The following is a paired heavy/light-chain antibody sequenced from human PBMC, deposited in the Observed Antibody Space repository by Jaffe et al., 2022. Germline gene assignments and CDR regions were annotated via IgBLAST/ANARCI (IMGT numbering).Light chain of an antibody. V-gene: IGLV3-1*01. CDR1: KLGDKY. J-gene: IGLJ2*01. Sequence: SYEVTQPPSVSVSPGQTASITCSGDKLGDKYACWYQQKPGQSPVLVIYQDSKRPSGIPERFSGSNSGNTATLTISGTQAMDEADYYCQAWDSNTAVFGGGTKLTVL. CDR2: QDS. CDR3: QAWDSNTAV.
Heavy chain of an antibody. CDR2: ISSSGSTI. CDR1: GFTFSSYE. CDR3: ARLGIAPAGRYYSSGWHYFDY. J-gene: IGHJ4*02. Sequence: EVQLVESGGGLVQPGGSLRLSCAASGFTFSSYEMNWVRQAPGKGLELVSYISSSGSTIYYADSVKGRFTISRDNAKNSLYLQMNSLRAEDTAVYYCARLGIAPAGRYYSSGWHYFDYWGQGTLVTVSS. D-gene: IGHD6-13*01. V-gene: IGHV3-48*03.